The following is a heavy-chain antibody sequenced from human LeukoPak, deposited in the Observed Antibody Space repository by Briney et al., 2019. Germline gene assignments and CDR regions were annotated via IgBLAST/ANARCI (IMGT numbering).Heavy chain of an antibody. V-gene: IGHV3-53*01. J-gene: IGHJ4*02. CDR1: GFIFSSSY. D-gene: IGHD1-26*01. CDR3: ARDSHSGSYYRLDY. Sequence: PGGSLRLSCAASGFIFSSSYMSWVRQAPGKGLEWVAVIYTGGSTYYSDSVKGRFTISRENSKNTLFRQMNSLRAEDTAVYYCARDSHSGSYYRLDYWGQGTLVTVSS. CDR2: IYTGGST.